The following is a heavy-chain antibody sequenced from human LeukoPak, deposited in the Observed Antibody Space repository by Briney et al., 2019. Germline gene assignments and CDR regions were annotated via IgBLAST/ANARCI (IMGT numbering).Heavy chain of an antibody. D-gene: IGHD3-22*01. CDR2: ISYDGSNK. V-gene: IGHV3-30*02. Sequence: QTGGSLRLSCAASGFTFSSYGMHWVRQAPGKGLEWVAFISYDGSNKYYADSVKGRFTTSRDNSKNTLYLQMNSLRAEDTAVYYCAKGKDYYDSSGYYYTYAFDIWGQGTMVTVSS. J-gene: IGHJ3*02. CDR3: AKGKDYYDSSGYYYTYAFDI. CDR1: GFTFSSYG.